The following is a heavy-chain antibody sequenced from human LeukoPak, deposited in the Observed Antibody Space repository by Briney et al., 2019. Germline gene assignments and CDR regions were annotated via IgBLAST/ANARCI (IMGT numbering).Heavy chain of an antibody. J-gene: IGHJ4*02. V-gene: IGHV4-61*08. Sequence: SETLSLTCTVSGGSISSGGYYWSWIRQHPGKGLEWIGYIYYSGSTNYNPSLKSRVTISVDTSKNQFSLKLSSVTAADTAVYYCARDRQLALDYWGQGTLVTVSS. D-gene: IGHD6-13*01. CDR1: GGSISSGGYY. CDR3: ARDRQLALDY. CDR2: IYYSGST.